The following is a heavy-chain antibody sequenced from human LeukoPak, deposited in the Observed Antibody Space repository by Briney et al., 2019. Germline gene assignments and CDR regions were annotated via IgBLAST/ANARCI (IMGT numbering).Heavy chain of an antibody. V-gene: IGHV3-7*04. CDR1: GFTFSNYW. J-gene: IGHJ4*02. CDR2: INRDGSER. CDR3: ARAPSGYYPYFDY. Sequence: GGSLRLSCAASGFTFSNYWMTWVRQAPGKGLEWVANINRDGSERYYVDSVKGRFTISRDNSKNTLYLQTDSLRAEDTAVYYCARAPSGYYPYFDYWGQGTLVTVSS. D-gene: IGHD3-22*01.